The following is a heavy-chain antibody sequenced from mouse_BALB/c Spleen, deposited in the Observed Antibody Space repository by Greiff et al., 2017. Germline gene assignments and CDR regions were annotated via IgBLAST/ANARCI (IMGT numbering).Heavy chain of an antibody. CDR2: ISDGGSYT. Sequence: EVKVVESGGGLVKPGGSLKLSCAASGFTFSDYYMYWVRQTPEKRLEWVATISDGGSYTYYPDSVKGRFTISRDNAKNNLYLQMSSLKSEDTAMYYCARVYGNYWYFDVWGAGTTVTVSS. V-gene: IGHV5-4*02. D-gene: IGHD2-10*02. CDR1: GFTFSDYY. J-gene: IGHJ1*01. CDR3: ARVYGNYWYFDV.